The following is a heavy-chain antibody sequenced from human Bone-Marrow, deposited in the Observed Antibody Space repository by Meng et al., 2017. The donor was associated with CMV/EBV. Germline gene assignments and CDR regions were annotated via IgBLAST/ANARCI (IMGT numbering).Heavy chain of an antibody. Sequence: GSLRLSCAVYGGSFSGYYWSWIRQPPGKGLEWIGEINHRGSTNYNPSLKSRVTISVDTSKNQFSLKLSPVTAADTAVYDCARGLWSGYPRSWGQGNLVHIAS. CDR1: GGSFSGYY. D-gene: IGHD3-3*01. V-gene: IGHV4-34*01. CDR2: INHRGST. CDR3: ARGLWSGYPRS. J-gene: IGHJ4*02.